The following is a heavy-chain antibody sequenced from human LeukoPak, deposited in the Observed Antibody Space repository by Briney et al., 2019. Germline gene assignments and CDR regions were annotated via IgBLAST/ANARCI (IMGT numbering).Heavy chain of an antibody. CDR3: ARAASGWDFDY. CDR1: GGSISSYY. V-gene: IGHV4-59*01. J-gene: IGHJ4*02. Sequence: PSETLSLTCTVSGGSISSYYWSWIRQPPGKGLKWIGYIYYSGSTNYNPSLKSRVTISVDTSKNQFSLKLSSVTAADTAVYYCARAASGWDFDYWGQGTLVTVSS. CDR2: IYYSGST. D-gene: IGHD6-19*01.